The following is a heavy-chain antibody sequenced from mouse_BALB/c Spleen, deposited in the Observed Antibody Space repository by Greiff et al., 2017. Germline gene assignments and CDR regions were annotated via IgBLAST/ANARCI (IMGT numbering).Heavy chain of an antibody. V-gene: IGHV1-69*02. Sequence: VQLQQSGAELVKPGASVKLSCKASGYTFTSYWMHWVKQRPGQGLEWIGEIDPSDSYTNYNQKFKGKATLTVDKSSSTAYMQLSSLTSEDSAVYYCARWGITPDYWGQGTTLTVSS. D-gene: IGHD2-4*01. J-gene: IGHJ2*01. CDR1: GYTFTSYW. CDR3: ARWGITPDY. CDR2: IDPSDSYT.